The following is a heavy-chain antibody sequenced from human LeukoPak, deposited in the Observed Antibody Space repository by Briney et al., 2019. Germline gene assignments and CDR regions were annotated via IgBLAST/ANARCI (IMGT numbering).Heavy chain of an antibody. Sequence: GGSLRLSCAASGFTFSSYWMSWVRQAPGKGLEWVANIKQDGSEKYYVDSVKGRFTISRDNAKNSLYLQMNSLRAEDTAVYYCARFTRTGYDSSGFDYWGQGTLVTVSS. D-gene: IGHD3-22*01. J-gene: IGHJ4*02. CDR3: ARFTRTGYDSSGFDY. CDR1: GFTFSSYW. CDR2: IKQDGSEK. V-gene: IGHV3-7*01.